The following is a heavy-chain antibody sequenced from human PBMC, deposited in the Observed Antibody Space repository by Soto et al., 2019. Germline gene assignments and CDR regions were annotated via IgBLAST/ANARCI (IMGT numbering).Heavy chain of an antibody. CDR3: AKDSGDVDTAMDYFDY. CDR1: GFTFNNYA. J-gene: IGHJ4*02. CDR2: ISGSASST. Sequence: EVQLLESGGGLVQPGGSLRLSCAASGFTFNNYAMSWVRQAPGKGLEWVSGISGSASSTHYADSVKGRFTISRDNSKNTLYLQMSSLRAEDTAVYYCAKDSGDVDTAMDYFDYWGQGTLVTVSS. D-gene: IGHD5-18*01. V-gene: IGHV3-23*01.